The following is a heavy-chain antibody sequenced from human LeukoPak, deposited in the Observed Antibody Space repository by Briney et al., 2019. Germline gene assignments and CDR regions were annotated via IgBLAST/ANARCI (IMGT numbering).Heavy chain of an antibody. J-gene: IGHJ4*02. CDR2: IYHSGST. D-gene: IGHD1-26*01. V-gene: IGHV4-38-2*01. CDR1: GYSISSGYY. Sequence: SETLSPTCAVSGYSISSGYYWGWIRQPPGKGLEWIGSIYHSGSTYYNPSLKSRVTISVDTSKNQFSLKLSSVTAADTAVYYCASSPILVGATTSLDYWGQGTLVTVSS. CDR3: ASSPILVGATTSLDY.